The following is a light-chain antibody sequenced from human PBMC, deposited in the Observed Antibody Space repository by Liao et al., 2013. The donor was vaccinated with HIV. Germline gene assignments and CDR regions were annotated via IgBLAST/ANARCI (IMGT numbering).Light chain of an antibody. J-gene: IGLJ1*01. V-gene: IGLV3-21*01. Sequence: SYELTQPPSVSVAPGKTARITCGGNNIGSKSVHWYQQKPGQAPVLVISYDSDRPSGIPERFSASNSGNTATLTISRVEAGDEADYYCQVWDSSSDHPYVFGTGTKVTVL. CDR1: NIGSKS. CDR3: QVWDSSSDHPYV. CDR2: YDS.